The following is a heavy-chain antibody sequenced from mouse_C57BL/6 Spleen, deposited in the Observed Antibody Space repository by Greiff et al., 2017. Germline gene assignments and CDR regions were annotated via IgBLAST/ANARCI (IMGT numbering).Heavy chain of an antibody. Sequence: QVQLKQPGPELVKPGASVKISCKASGYAFSSSWMNWVKQRPGKGLEWIGRIYPGDGDTNYNGKFKGKATLTADKSSSTAYMQLSSLTSEDSAVCFCASDYYGSGPDYWGQGTTLTVSS. CDR3: ASDYYGSGPDY. CDR1: GYAFSSSW. J-gene: IGHJ2*01. V-gene: IGHV1-82*01. D-gene: IGHD1-1*01. CDR2: IYPGDGDT.